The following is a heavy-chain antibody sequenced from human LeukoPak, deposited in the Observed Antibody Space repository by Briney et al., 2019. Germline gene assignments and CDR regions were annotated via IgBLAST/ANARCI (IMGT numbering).Heavy chain of an antibody. V-gene: IGHV1-69*04. D-gene: IGHD3-22*01. J-gene: IGHJ3*02. CDR1: GGTFSSYA. CDR3: ARAPYYYDSSGYSTSVAFDI. CDR2: IIPILGIA. Sequence: SVKVSCKASGGTFSSYAISWVRQAPGQGLEWMGRIIPILGIANYAQKFQGRVTITADKSTSTAYMELSSLRSEDTAVYYCARAPYYYDSSGYSTSVAFDIWGQGTMVTVSS.